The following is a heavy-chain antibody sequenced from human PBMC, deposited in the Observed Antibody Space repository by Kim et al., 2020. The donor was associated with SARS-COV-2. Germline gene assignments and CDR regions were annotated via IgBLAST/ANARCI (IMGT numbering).Heavy chain of an antibody. D-gene: IGHD4-17*01. V-gene: IGHV3-48*02. J-gene: IGHJ6*02. CDR3: ARDDGDYHYYYYYGMDV. Sequence: GGSLRLSCAASGFTFSSYSMNWVRQAPGKGLEWVSYISSSSSTIYYADSVKGRFTISRDNAKNSLYLQMNSLRDEDTAVYYCARDDGDYHYYYYYGMDVWGQGTTVTVSS. CDR2: ISSSSSTI. CDR1: GFTFSSYS.